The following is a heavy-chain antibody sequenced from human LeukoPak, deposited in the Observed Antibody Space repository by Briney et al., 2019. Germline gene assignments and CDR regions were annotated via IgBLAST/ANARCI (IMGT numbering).Heavy chain of an antibody. CDR1: GYTSTSYG. D-gene: IGHD1-26*01. J-gene: IGHJ4*02. Sequence: GASVKVSCKASGYTSTSYGISWVRQAPGQGLEWMGWISAYNGNTNYAQKLQGRVTMTTDTSTSTAYVELRSLRSDDTAVYYCARDQGATTGYGYWGQGTLVTVSS. CDR2: ISAYNGNT. CDR3: ARDQGATTGYGY. V-gene: IGHV1-18*01.